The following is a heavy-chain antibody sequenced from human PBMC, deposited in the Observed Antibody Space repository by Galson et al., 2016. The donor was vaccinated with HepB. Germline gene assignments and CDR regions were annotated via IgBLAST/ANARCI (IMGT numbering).Heavy chain of an antibody. V-gene: IGHV1-69*13. CDR3: ARVNSMYYSDVGGANKAWFDP. D-gene: IGHD3-22*01. J-gene: IGHJ5*02. CDR1: GGSFSRYA. CDR2: IIPIYGTT. Sequence: SVKVSCKASGGSFSRYAISWVRQAPGQGLEWMGGIIPIYGTTNYAQRFQGRATITADEPTTTAYMELSSLKSEDTAVYYCARVNSMYYSDVGGANKAWFDPWGQGTVVTVSS.